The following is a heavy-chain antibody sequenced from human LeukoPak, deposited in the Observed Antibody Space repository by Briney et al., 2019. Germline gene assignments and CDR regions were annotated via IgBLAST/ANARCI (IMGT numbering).Heavy chain of an antibody. V-gene: IGHV4-59*01. D-gene: IGHD1-26*01. J-gene: IGHJ5*02. CDR2: TYSSGNT. CDR1: GASITSYY. Sequence: SETLSLTXSVSGASITSYYWNWIRQPPGKGLEWVGNTYSSGNTNYNPSLESRVTISLDTSKNQFSLRLSSVTAADTAVYYCAKDWELGSWGQGTLVTVSS. CDR3: AKDWELGS.